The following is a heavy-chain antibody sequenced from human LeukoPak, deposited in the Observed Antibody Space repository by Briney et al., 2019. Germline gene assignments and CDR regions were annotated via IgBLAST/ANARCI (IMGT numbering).Heavy chain of an antibody. J-gene: IGHJ3*02. CDR2: IYSDNT. CDR3: ARADGGAFDI. V-gene: IGHV3-66*01. D-gene: IGHD2-15*01. CDR1: GFTVSTNS. Sequence: GGSLRLSCTVSGFTVSTNSMSWVRQAPGKGLEWVSFIYSDNTHYSDSVKGRFTISRDNAKNSLYLQMNSLRAEDTAVYYCARADGGAFDIWGQGTMVTVSS.